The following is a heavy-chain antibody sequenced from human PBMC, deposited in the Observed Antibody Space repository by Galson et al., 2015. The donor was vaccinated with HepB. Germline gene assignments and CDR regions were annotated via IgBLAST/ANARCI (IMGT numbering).Heavy chain of an antibody. CDR3: ARSGLGGDCYDCAFDI. V-gene: IGHV1-45*02. D-gene: IGHD2-21*01. Sequence: SVKVSCKASGYTFTYRYLHWARQAPGQALEWMGWITPFNGNTNYAQKFQDRVTITRDRSMSTAYMELSSLRSEDTAMYYCARSGLGGDCYDCAFDIWGQGTMVTVSS. CDR1: GYTFTYRY. CDR2: ITPFNGNT. J-gene: IGHJ3*02.